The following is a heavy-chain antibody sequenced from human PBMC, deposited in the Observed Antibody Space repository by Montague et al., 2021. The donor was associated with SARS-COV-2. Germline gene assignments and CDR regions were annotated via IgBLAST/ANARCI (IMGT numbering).Heavy chain of an antibody. CDR1: GGSISGYY. CDR3: ARLLRSCTNGVCRTYYYYAMDV. Sequence: SDTLSLTRTLSGGSISGYYWSWIRQPPGKGLEWIGYIYYSGSTKYNPFLESRVTVSVDRSKNQVSLKLSSVTAADTAVYYCARLLRSCTNGVCRTYYYYAMDVWGQGTTVTVSS. D-gene: IGHD2-8*01. CDR2: IYYSGST. J-gene: IGHJ6*02. V-gene: IGHV4-59*07.